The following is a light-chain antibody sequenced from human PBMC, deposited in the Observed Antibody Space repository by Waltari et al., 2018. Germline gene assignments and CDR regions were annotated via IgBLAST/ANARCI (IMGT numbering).Light chain of an antibody. CDR1: SGVHVAHHR. CDR3: MIWRSGASE. CDR2: YKSDSDK. J-gene: IGLJ2*01. Sequence: QAVLTQPSSLSASPGPSASLSCTLRSGVHVAHHRIYWYHHKPGSPHQYPLRYKSDSDKQQGSGVPSRFSGSKDASANAVILLSSGLQSEDEADYYCMIWRSGASEFGGGTKLTVL. V-gene: IGLV5-45*03.